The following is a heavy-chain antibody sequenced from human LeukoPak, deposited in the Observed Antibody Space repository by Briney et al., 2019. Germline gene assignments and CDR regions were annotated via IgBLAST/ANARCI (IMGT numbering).Heavy chain of an antibody. V-gene: IGHV1-69*05. J-gene: IGHJ4*02. CDR1: GGTFSSYA. CDR2: IIPIFGTA. D-gene: IGHD1-26*01. CDR3: ARDLGGNIPNYFDY. Sequence: SVKVSCKASGGTFSSYAISWVRQALGQGLEWMGRIIPIFGTANYAQKFQGRVTITTDESTSTAYMELSSLRSEDTAVYYCARDLGGNIPNYFDYWGQGTLVTVSS.